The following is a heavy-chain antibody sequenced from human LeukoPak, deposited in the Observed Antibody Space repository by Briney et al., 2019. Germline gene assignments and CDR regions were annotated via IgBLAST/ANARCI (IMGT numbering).Heavy chain of an antibody. CDR2: INSDGSST. Sequence: GGSLRLSCAASGFTFSSHWMHWVRQAPGKGPVWVSRINSDGSSTSYADSVKGRFTISRDNAKNTLYLQMNSLRAEDTAVYYCARGGSYSPAQIYGMDVWGKGTTVTVSS. CDR1: GFTFSSHW. V-gene: IGHV3-74*01. CDR3: ARGGSYSPAQIYGMDV. D-gene: IGHD2-15*01. J-gene: IGHJ6*04.